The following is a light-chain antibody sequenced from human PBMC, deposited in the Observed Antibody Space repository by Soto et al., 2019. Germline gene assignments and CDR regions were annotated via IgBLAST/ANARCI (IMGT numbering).Light chain of an antibody. CDR1: QSISSY. CDR2: AAS. J-gene: IGKJ2*01. V-gene: IGKV1-39*01. Sequence: DIQMTQSPSSLSASVGDRVTITCRASQSISSYLNWYQQKPGKAPKLLIYAASSLQSGVPSRFSGSGSGTDSTLTIRSLQPEDFATYYCQHRNTFGQGTKLEIK. CDR3: QHRNT.